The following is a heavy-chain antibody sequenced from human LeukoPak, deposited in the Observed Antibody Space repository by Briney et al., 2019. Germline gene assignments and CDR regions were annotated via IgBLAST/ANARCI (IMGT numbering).Heavy chain of an antibody. CDR2: INHSGST. CDR1: GGSFSGYY. CDR3: ARALYYYDSSGYCLDY. D-gene: IGHD3-22*01. V-gene: IGHV4-34*01. Sequence: SETLSLTCAVYGGSFSGYYWSWIRQPPGEGLEWIGEINHSGSTNYNPSLKSRVTISVDTSKNQFSLKLSSVTAADTAVYYCARALYYYDSSGYCLDYWGQGTLVTVSS. J-gene: IGHJ4*02.